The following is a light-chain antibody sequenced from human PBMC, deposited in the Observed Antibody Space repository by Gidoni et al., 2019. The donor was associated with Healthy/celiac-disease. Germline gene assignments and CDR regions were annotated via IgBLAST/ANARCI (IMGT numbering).Light chain of an antibody. J-gene: IGKJ3*01. CDR2: GAS. CDR3: QQYGSSPPRIT. CDR1: QSVRSSY. V-gene: IGKV3-20*01. Sequence: SPGERATLSCRASQSVRSSYLAWYQQKPGQAPRLLIYGASSRATGIPDRFSGSGSGTDFTLTISRLEPEDFAVYYCQQYGSSPPRITFGPGTKVDIK.